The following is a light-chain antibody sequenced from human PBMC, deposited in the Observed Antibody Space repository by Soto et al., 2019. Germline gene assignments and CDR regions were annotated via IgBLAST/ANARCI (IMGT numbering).Light chain of an antibody. CDR1: QSISTY. V-gene: IGKV1-39*01. J-gene: IGKJ5*01. Sequence: DIQMTQSPSSLSASVGDRVTITCRASQSISTYLNWYQQKPGKAPKVLIYAASSLQSGVPSRIRGGGSGAVFTLPIVFFNPEDFAISHYQQVFKPLITLARGPRLEIK. CDR3: QQVFKPLIT. CDR2: AAS.